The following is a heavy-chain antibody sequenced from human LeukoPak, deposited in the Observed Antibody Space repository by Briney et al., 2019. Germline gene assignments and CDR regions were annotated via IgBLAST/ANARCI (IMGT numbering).Heavy chain of an antibody. CDR1: GASIISSNYH. V-gene: IGHV4-39*01. CDR3: ARRVAVAGGWFDP. Sequence: SETASLTCTVSGASIISSNYHWGWIRQPPGKGLEWIGSISYSANTYYNPSLKSRVTISVDASKNQFSLKLNSVTAADTAVYYCARRVAVAGGWFDPWGQGTLVIVSS. CDR2: ISYSANT. D-gene: IGHD6-19*01. J-gene: IGHJ5*02.